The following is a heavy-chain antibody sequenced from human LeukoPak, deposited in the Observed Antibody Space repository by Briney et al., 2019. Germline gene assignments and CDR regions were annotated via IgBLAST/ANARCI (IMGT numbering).Heavy chain of an antibody. J-gene: IGHJ3*01. D-gene: IGHD1-26*01. CDR2: VGVVGDT. CDR1: GFTFSSYE. V-gene: IGHV3-13*01. Sequence: GGSLRLSCAASGFTFSSYEMPWVRQSAGKGLEWVSAVGVVGDTFYTGSVKGRFTISRENAENSFFLQMNSLRAGDTAVYYCAREGRGSSADAFDLWGQGTMATVSS. CDR3: AREGRGSSADAFDL.